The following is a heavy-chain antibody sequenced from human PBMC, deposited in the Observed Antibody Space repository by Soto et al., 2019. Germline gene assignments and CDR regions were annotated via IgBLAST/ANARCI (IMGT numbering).Heavy chain of an antibody. J-gene: IGHJ4*02. D-gene: IGHD5-18*01. Sequence: ASVKVSCKASGFTFTSSTVQWVRQARGQRLERIGWIVVGSGNTNYAQKFQERVTITRDMSTSTAYMELSSLRSEDTAVYYCAADRHSYGLEDYWGQGTLVTVSS. CDR1: GFTFTSST. V-gene: IGHV1-58*01. CDR3: AADRHSYGLEDY. CDR2: IVVGSGNT.